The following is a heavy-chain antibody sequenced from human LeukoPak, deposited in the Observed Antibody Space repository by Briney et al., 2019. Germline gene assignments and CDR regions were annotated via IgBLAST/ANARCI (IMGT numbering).Heavy chain of an antibody. J-gene: IGHJ4*02. Sequence: GGSLRLSCAASGFTFSNYAMHWVRQAPGKGLELVAFMSYDGSNKYYADSVKGRFTISRDNSKNILYLQMSSLRPEDTAVYYCAKDEPGTYSPSDYCGQGTLVTVSS. V-gene: IGHV3-30*18. CDR3: AKDEPGTYSPSDY. CDR1: GFTFSNYA. CDR2: MSYDGSNK. D-gene: IGHD3-10*01.